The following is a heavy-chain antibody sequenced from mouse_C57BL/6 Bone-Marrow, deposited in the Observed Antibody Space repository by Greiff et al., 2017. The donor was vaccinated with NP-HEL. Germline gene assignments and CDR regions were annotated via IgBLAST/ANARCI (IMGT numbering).Heavy chain of an antibody. D-gene: IGHD2-3*01. CDR3: ARLADGDY. CDR2: INPYNGGT. J-gene: IGHJ2*01. CDR1: GYTFTDYY. Sequence: VQLQQSGPVLVKPGASVKMSCKASGYTFTDYYMNWVKQSHGKSLEWIGVINPYNGGTSYNQKFKGKATLTVEKSSSTAYMELDSLTSEDSAVYYCARLADGDYWGQGTTLTVSS. V-gene: IGHV1-19*01.